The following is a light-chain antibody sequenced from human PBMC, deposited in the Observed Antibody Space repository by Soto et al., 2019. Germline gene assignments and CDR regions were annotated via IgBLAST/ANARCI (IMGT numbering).Light chain of an antibody. CDR3: QYYDTSPAWT. J-gene: IGKJ1*01. Sequence: ESVLTQSPGILSLSPGERATLSCRASQSLTSSYLAWYQQKPGQAPRLLIYAASRRATGIPDRFSGSGSGTDLTLIISILEAEDSALYYCQYYDTSPAWTFGQGTRVEIK. V-gene: IGKV3-20*01. CDR1: QSLTSSY. CDR2: AAS.